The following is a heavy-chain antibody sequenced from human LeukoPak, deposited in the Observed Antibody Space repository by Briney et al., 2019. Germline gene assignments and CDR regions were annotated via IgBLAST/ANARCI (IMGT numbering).Heavy chain of an antibody. CDR3: AKDGIAAAGTFDY. J-gene: IGHJ4*02. V-gene: IGHV3-30*04. CDR2: ISYDGSNK. Sequence: RPGGSLRLSCAASGFTFSTYAMHWVRQAPGKGLEWVAAISYDGSNKNYADSVKGRFTISRDNSKNTLYLQMNSLRAEDTAVYYCAKDGIAAAGTFDYWGQGTLVTVSS. CDR1: GFTFSTYA. D-gene: IGHD6-13*01.